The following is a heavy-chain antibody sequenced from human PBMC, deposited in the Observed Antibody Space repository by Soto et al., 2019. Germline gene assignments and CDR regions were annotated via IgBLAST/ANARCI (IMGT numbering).Heavy chain of an antibody. V-gene: IGHV3-30-3*01. Sequence: GGSLRLSCAASGFTFSSYAMHWVRQAPGKGLEWVAVISYDGSNKYYADSVKGRFTISRDNSKNTLYLQMNSLRAEDTAVYYCARLAIPQADDYGDYDMATRSYYFDYWGQGTLVTVSS. CDR1: GFTFSSYA. CDR2: ISYDGSNK. D-gene: IGHD4-17*01. CDR3: ARLAIPQADDYGDYDMATRSYYFDY. J-gene: IGHJ4*02.